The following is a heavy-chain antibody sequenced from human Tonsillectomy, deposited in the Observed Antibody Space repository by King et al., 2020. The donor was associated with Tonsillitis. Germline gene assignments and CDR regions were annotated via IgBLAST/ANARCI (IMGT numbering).Heavy chain of an antibody. V-gene: IGHV1-69*01. CDR1: GGTFSSYA. CDR2: IIPIFGTA. D-gene: IGHD5-24*01. Sequence: VQLVESGAEVKKPGSSVKVSCKASGGTFSSYAISWVRQAPGQGLEWMGGIIPIFGTANYAQKFQGRVTITADESTSTAYMGLSSLRSEDTAMYYCARDMATMREAFDIWGQGTMVTVSS. J-gene: IGHJ3*02. CDR3: ARDMATMREAFDI.